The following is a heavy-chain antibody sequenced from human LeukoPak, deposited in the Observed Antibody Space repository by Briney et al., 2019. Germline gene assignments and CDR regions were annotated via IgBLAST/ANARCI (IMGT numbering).Heavy chain of an antibody. Sequence: SETLSLTCGVSGYSISIGYYWGWIRQPPGKGLEWIGILYHSGTTYYNPSPKSRVTILAETSKNHFSLKLNSVTAADTAVYYCARAKLEWFSIYYHYYMDVWGQGTTVTVSS. CDR1: GYSISIGYY. D-gene: IGHD3-3*01. CDR2: LYHSGTT. J-gene: IGHJ6*03. V-gene: IGHV4-38-2*01. CDR3: ARAKLEWFSIYYHYYMDV.